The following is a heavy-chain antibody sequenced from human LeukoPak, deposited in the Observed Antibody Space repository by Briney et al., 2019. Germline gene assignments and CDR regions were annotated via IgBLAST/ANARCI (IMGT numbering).Heavy chain of an antibody. D-gene: IGHD1-26*01. CDR2: IYSAGAT. CDR3: ARIEWERLGRAFDI. CDR1: GVTVSDNY. V-gene: IGHV3-53*01. J-gene: IGHJ3*02. Sequence: PGGSLRLSCAASGVTVSDNYVTWVRQAPGKGLEWVSSIYSAGATHYAESVKGRFTISRDNSKNTLYLQMNSLRAEDMAVYYCARIEWERLGRAFDIWGQGTMVTVSS.